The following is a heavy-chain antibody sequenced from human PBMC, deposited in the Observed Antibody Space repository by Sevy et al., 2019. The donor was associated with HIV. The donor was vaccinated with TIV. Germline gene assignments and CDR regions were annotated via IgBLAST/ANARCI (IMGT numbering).Heavy chain of an antibody. V-gene: IGHV3-53*01. CDR2: IYSGGDT. CDR3: GRGAGYSTGWAPLYYFDY. D-gene: IGHD6-19*01. Sequence: GGSLRLSCAASGFSVSINYMSWVRQAPGKGLEFVSVIYSGGDTYYADSAKGRFTISRDNSKNTLSLQMNSLGAEDTAVYYCGRGAGYSTGWAPLYYFDYGGQGTLVTVSS. J-gene: IGHJ4*02. CDR1: GFSVSINY.